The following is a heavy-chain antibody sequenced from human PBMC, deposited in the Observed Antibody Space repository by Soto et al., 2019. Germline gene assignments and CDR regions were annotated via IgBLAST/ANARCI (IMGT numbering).Heavy chain of an antibody. CDR1: GGSISNYY. CDR3: ARVRQGTAGAFDI. V-gene: IGHV4-59*01. J-gene: IGHJ3*02. CDR2: IYYSGNT. D-gene: IGHD3-10*01. Sequence: SETLSLTCTVSGGSISNYYWSWIRQPPGEGLEWIGDIYYSGNTNYRPSLKSRITMSVDTSKNQFSLKLRSVTAADTAVYYCARVRQGTAGAFDIWGQGTMVTV.